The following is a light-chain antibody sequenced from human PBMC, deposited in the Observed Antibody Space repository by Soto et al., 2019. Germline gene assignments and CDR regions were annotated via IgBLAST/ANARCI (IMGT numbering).Light chain of an antibody. CDR1: SSDVGGYNY. V-gene: IGLV2-14*03. CDR2: DVS. Sequence: QSLLAQPASVSGSPGQSIPLSCTGTSSDVGGYNYVSWYQHHPGKAPKLMIYDVSNRPSGVSNRFSGSKSGNTASLTISGLQPEDEADYYCSSYTTSNTRQIVFGTGT. CDR3: SSYTTSNTRQIV. J-gene: IGLJ1*01.